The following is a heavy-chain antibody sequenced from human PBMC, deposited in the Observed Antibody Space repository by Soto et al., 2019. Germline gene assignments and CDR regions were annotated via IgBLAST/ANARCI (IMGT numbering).Heavy chain of an antibody. CDR2: IYPGDSDT. CDR3: ARWKQHFDILTGYYDRYMDV. V-gene: IGHV5-51*01. CDR1: GYSFTSYW. Sequence: GESLKISCKGSGYSFTSYWIGWVRQMPGKGLEWMGIIYPGDSDTNYNPSLKSRVTISVDTSKNHFSLQLSSVTAADTAVYYCARWKQHFDILTGYYDRYMDVWGKGTTVTVSS. J-gene: IGHJ6*03. D-gene: IGHD3-9*01.